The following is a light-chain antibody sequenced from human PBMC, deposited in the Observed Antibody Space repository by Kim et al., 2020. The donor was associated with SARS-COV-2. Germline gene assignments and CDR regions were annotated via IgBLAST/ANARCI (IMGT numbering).Light chain of an antibody. CDR3: QQRSNWPLT. CDR1: QNINNY. V-gene: IGKV3-11*01. Sequence: SPLGERATLSCWASQNINNYLAWYQQKPGQAPRLLIYEASNRASGIPIRFSGSGFGTDFTLTISSLEPEDFAVYYCQQRSNWPLTFGGGTKVDIK. J-gene: IGKJ4*01. CDR2: EAS.